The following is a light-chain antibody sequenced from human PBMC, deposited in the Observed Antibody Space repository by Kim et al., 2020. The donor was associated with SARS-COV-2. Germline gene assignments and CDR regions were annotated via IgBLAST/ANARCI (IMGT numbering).Light chain of an antibody. Sequence: QLVLTQSPSASLGASVKLTCTLSSGHSSYAIAWHQQQPEKGPRYLMKLNSDGSHSKGDGIPDRFSGSSSGAERYLTISSLQSEDEADYYCQTWGTGIQGVFGGGTQLTVL. CDR3: QTWGTGIQGV. J-gene: IGLJ3*02. CDR1: SGHSSYA. V-gene: IGLV4-69*01. CDR2: LNSDGSH.